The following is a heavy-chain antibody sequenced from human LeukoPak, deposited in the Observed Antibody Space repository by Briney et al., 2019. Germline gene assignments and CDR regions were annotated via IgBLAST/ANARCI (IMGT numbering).Heavy chain of an antibody. CDR3: ARERNYDFWSGYYRAYGAFDI. D-gene: IGHD3-3*01. CDR2: ISSSSSYI. J-gene: IGHJ3*02. Sequence: GGSLRLSCAASGFTFSSYGMHWVRQAPGKGLEWVSSISSSSSYIYYADSVKGRFTISRDNAKNSLYLQMNSLRAEDTAVYYCARERNYDFWSGYYRAYGAFDIWGQGTMVTVSS. V-gene: IGHV3-21*01. CDR1: GFTFSSYG.